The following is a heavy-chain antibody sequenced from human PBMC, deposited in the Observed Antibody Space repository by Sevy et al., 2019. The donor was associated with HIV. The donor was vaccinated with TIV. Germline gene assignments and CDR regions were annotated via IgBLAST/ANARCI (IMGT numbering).Heavy chain of an antibody. D-gene: IGHD5-12*01. CDR2: INPSGGST. V-gene: IGHV1-46*01. J-gene: IGHJ4*02. CDR1: GYTFTSYY. Sequence: ASVKVSCKASGYTFTSYYMHWVRQAPGQGLEWMGIINPSGGSTSYAQRFQGRVTMTRDTSTSTVYMELSSLRSEDTAVYYCAREYSGYDTFDYWGQGTLVTVSS. CDR3: AREYSGYDTFDY.